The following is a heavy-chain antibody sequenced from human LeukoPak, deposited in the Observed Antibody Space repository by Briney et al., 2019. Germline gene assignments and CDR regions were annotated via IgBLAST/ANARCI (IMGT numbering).Heavy chain of an antibody. V-gene: IGHV1-24*01. J-gene: IGHJ4*02. CDR2: FDPEDGET. CDR3: ARVDGSPDY. CDR1: GYTLTELS. D-gene: IGHD2-15*01. Sequence: ASVKVSCKVSGYTLTELSMHWVRQAPGKGLEWMGGFDPEDGETIYAQKFQGRVTITRDTSISTAYMELSNLRSEDTAVYYCARVDGSPDYWGQGTLVTVSS.